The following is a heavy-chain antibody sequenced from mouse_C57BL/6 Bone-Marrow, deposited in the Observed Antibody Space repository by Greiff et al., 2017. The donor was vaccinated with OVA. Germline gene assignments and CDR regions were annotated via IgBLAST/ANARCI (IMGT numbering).Heavy chain of an antibody. CDR2: IYPGSGNT. CDR3: ARLGHGYFDY. V-gene: IGHV1-66*01. J-gene: IGHJ2*01. CDR1: GYSFTSYY. Sequence: VQLKQSGPELVKPGASVKISCKASGYSFTSYYIHWVKQRPGQGLEWIGWIYPGSGNTKYNEKFKGKATLTADTSSSTAYMQLSSLTSEDSAVYYCARLGHGYFDYWGQGTTLTVSS. D-gene: IGHD6-1*01.